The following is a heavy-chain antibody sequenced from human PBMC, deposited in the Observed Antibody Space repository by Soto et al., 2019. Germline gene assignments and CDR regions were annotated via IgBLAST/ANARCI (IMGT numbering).Heavy chain of an antibody. CDR2: IYSGGST. CDR3: ARLSYSSSSLGWFDP. V-gene: IGHV3-53*01. J-gene: IGHJ5*02. D-gene: IGHD6-6*01. Sequence: GGSLRLSCAASGFTVSSNYMSWVRQAPGKGLEWVSVIYSGGSTYYADSVEGRFTISRDNSKNTLYLQMNSLRAEDTAVYYCARLSYSSSSLGWFDPWGQGTLVTSPQ. CDR1: GFTVSSNY.